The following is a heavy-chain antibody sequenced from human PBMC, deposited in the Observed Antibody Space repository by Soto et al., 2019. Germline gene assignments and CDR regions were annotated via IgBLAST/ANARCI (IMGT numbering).Heavy chain of an antibody. CDR2: IKPDGGET. D-gene: IGHD3-10*01. CDR1: GFTFSSYW. J-gene: IGHJ2*01. Sequence: EVQLVESGGGLVQPGGSLRLSCAASGFTFSSYWMAWFRRAPGKGLEWVANIKPDGGETFYVDSLRGRFTISRDNAKNSLYLQMYSLRVEDTAVYYCTRVGGAWYSGLWGRGTLVTVSS. V-gene: IGHV3-7*01. CDR3: TRVGGAWYSGL.